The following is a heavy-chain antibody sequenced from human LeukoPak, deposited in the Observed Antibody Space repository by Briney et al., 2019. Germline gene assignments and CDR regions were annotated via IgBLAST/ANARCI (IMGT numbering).Heavy chain of an antibody. CDR1: GITFSGSA. D-gene: IGHD2-15*01. Sequence: GGSLRLSCAASGITFSGSAMHWVRQASGKGLEWVGRIRSKANSYATAYVASVKGRFTISRDDSKNTAYLQMNSLKTEDTAVYYCTRRELDLDHCSGGSCYLNAFDIWGQGTMVTVSS. CDR3: TRRELDLDHCSGGSCYLNAFDI. V-gene: IGHV3-73*01. CDR2: IRSKANSYAT. J-gene: IGHJ3*02.